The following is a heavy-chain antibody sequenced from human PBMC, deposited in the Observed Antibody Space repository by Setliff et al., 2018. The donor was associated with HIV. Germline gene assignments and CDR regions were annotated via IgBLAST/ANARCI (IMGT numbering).Heavy chain of an antibody. CDR3: ARSEKYCSSASCFRGCYGMDV. V-gene: IGHV3-20*04. D-gene: IGHD2-2*01. J-gene: IGHJ6*02. CDR2: INWNGGST. CDR1: GFTFEDYG. Sequence: AGGSLRLSCAVSGFTFEDYGMSWVRQAPGKGLEWVSGINWNGGSTGYVDSVKGRFTISRDNAKNSLYLQMNSLRAEDMALYYCARSEKYCSSASCFRGCYGMDVWGHGTTVTVS.